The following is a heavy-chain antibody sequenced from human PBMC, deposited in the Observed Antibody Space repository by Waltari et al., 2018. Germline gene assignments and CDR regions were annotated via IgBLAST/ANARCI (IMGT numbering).Heavy chain of an antibody. Sequence: QLVESGGAIMQPGGSLRLSCAASGFTFNNYWMHWVRQVPGEGLVWGARINGVGIITSHADSVKGRYMITRDNAENKIFLEMNGLRGDDTGIYFCARVGGGHGAYDLWGRGTLVTVSS. CDR3: ARVGGGHGAYDL. J-gene: IGHJ4*02. CDR2: INGVGIIT. D-gene: IGHD3-10*01. V-gene: IGHV3-74*01. CDR1: GFTFNNYW.